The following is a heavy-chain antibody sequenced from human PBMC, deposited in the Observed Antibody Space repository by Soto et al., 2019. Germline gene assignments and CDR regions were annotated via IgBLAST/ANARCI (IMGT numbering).Heavy chain of an antibody. Sequence: SETLSLTCTVSGGSISSSSYYWGWIRQPPGKGLEWIGSIYYSGSTYYNPSLKSRVTISVDTSKNQFSLKLSSVTAADTAVYYCARQSGCSGGSCYNTPNDAFDIWGQGTMVTVSS. CDR1: GGSISSSSYY. V-gene: IGHV4-39*01. J-gene: IGHJ3*02. CDR2: IYYSGST. CDR3: ARQSGCSGGSCYNTPNDAFDI. D-gene: IGHD2-15*01.